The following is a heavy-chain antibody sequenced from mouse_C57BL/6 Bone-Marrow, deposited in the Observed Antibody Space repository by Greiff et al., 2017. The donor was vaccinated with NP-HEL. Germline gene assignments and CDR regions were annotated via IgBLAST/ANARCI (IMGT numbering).Heavy chain of an antibody. CDR3: ARGIYYDYPLDY. Sequence: DVHLVESEGGLVQPGSSMKLSCTASGFTFSDYFMAWVRQVPEKGLEWVANINYDGRSTYYLDSLKSRFINSRDNAKNILYLQMSSLKSEDTATYYCARGIYYDYPLDYWGQGTSVTVSS. J-gene: IGHJ4*01. V-gene: IGHV5-16*01. CDR1: GFTFSDYF. D-gene: IGHD2-4*01. CDR2: INYDGRST.